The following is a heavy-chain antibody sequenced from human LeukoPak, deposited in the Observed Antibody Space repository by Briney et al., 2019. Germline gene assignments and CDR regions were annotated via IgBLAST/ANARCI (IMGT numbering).Heavy chain of an antibody. Sequence: SCKASGYTFTGYYMHWVRQAPDKGLEWVAVIPYDASNEYYADSVRGRFTISRDNSKNTLYLQMNSLRPEDTAVYYCAKNRIPTSITPDSWGQGTLVTVSS. V-gene: IGHV3-30*18. CDR2: IPYDASNE. D-gene: IGHD2-2*02. J-gene: IGHJ5*01. CDR1: GYTFTGYY. CDR3: AKNRIPTSITPDS.